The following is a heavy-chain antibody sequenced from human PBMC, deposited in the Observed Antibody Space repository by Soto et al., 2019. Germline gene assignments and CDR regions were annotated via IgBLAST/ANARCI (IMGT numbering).Heavy chain of an antibody. CDR1: GGSISSGGYY. D-gene: IGHD3-3*02. Sequence: SETLSLTCTVSGGSISSGGYYWSWIRQHPGKGLEWIGYIYYSGSTYYNPSLKSRVTISVDTSKNQSSLKLSSVTAADTAVYYCARDSISGGGNFDYWGQGTLVTVSS. CDR3: ARDSISGGGNFDY. J-gene: IGHJ4*02. V-gene: IGHV4-31*02. CDR2: IYYSGST.